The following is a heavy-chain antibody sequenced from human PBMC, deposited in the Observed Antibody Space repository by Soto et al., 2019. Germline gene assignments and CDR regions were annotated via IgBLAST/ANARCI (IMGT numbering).Heavy chain of an antibody. Sequence: SGTLSLTCTVSSGSVSIGGYYLSLIRQHPGKGLEWIGYIYYTGNTLYNPSLKSRATISLDTSKNQFSLKLSSVTAADTAVYYCATDTSFGNWFDHWGQGTLVTV. CDR3: ATDTSFGNWFDH. V-gene: IGHV4-31*03. CDR1: SGSVSIGGYY. CDR2: IYYTGNT. J-gene: IGHJ5*02. D-gene: IGHD3-10*01.